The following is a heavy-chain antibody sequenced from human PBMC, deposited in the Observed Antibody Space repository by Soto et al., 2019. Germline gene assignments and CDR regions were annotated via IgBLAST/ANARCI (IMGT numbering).Heavy chain of an antibody. D-gene: IGHD3-22*01. J-gene: IGHJ3*02. Sequence: PGGSLRLSCAASGFTFSNAWMSWVRQAPGKGLEWVGRIKSKTDGGTTDYAAPVKGRFTISRDDSKNTLYLQMNSLKTEDTAVYYCTTGPLPYYYDSSVTFAFDIWGQGTMVT. CDR2: IKSKTDGGTT. CDR3: TTGPLPYYYDSSVTFAFDI. V-gene: IGHV3-15*01. CDR1: GFTFSNAW.